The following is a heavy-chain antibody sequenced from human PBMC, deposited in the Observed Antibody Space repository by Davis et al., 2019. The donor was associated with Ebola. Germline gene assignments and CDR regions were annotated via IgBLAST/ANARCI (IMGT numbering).Heavy chain of an antibody. V-gene: IGHV3-23*01. Sequence: GESLKISCAASGFTFSSYAMSWVRQAPGKGLEWVSAISGSGGSTYYADSVKGRFTISRDNSKNTLYLQMNSLRAEDTAVYYCARGGRELLLVLDYWGQGTLVTVSS. J-gene: IGHJ4*02. D-gene: IGHD3-10*01. CDR3: ARGGRELLLVLDY. CDR1: GFTFSSYA. CDR2: ISGSGGST.